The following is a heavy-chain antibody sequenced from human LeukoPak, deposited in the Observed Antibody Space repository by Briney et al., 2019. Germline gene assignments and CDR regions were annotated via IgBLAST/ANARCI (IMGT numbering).Heavy chain of an antibody. D-gene: IGHD3-22*01. V-gene: IGHV4-4*09. CDR3: ARHTSLHYYDSSGYYYHAQTRAYYMDV. Sequence: SETLSLTCTVSGGSISSYYWSWIRQPPGKGLEWIGYIYTSGSTNYNPSLKSRATISVDTSKNQFSLKLSSVTAADTAVYYCARHTSLHYYDSSGYYYHAQTRAYYMDVWGKGTTVTVSS. CDR1: GGSISSYY. CDR2: IYTSGST. J-gene: IGHJ6*03.